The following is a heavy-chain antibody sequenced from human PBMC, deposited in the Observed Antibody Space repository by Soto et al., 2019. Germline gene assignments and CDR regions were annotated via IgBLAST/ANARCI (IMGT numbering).Heavy chain of an antibody. CDR2: IDPSDSQT. Sequence: PGESLKISCDGSGYSFAVYCITLVRQKPGKGLEWMGRIDPSDSQTYYSPSFRGHVTISVTKSITTVFLQWSSLRASDTAMYYCARQIYDSDTGPNFQYYFDSWGQGTPVTVSS. CDR3: ARQIYDSDTGPNFQYYFDS. CDR1: GYSFAVYC. D-gene: IGHD3-22*01. V-gene: IGHV5-10-1*01. J-gene: IGHJ4*02.